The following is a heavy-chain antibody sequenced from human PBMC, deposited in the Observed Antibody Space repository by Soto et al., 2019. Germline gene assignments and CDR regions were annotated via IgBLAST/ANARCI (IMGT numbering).Heavy chain of an antibody. CDR1: GYTFIDYY. CDR3: ARPPGYISDWYYFDL. Sequence: QVQLVQSGAEVKKPGASVKVSCEASGYTFIDYYMHWVRQAPGQGFEWMGRISPKSGGTNYAQKFQGRVTMTWDTSLNPAYMEMRILMSEDTVVYYGARPPGYISDWYYFDLWGQGTLVTVS. CDR2: ISPKSGGT. J-gene: IGHJ4*01. D-gene: IGHD3-9*01. V-gene: IGHV1-2*05.